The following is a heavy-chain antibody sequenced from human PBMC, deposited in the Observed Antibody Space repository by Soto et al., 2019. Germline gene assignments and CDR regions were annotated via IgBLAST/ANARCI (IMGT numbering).Heavy chain of an antibody. V-gene: IGHV3-30-3*01. D-gene: IGHD3-3*01. J-gene: IGHJ4*02. Sequence: GGSLRLSCATSGFTFSSHSMHLFRQAPGKGLEWVAFTSSNEGAKFYAGSVKGRFTISRDNSKNTLFLHMNSLRLEDTGIYYCAKGGTIFGSRFDYWGQGTLVTVSS. CDR1: GFTFSSHS. CDR2: TSSNEGAK. CDR3: AKGGTIFGSRFDY.